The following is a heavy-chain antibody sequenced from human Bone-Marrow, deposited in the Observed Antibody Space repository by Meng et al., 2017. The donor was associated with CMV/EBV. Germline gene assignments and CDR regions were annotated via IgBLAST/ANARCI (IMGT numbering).Heavy chain of an antibody. CDR2: IIPILGIA. D-gene: IGHD2-2*01. CDR1: YA. J-gene: IGHJ6*02. CDR3: ARALDIVVVPAAQNYYYYGMDV. Sequence: YAISWVRQAPGQGLEWMGGIIPILGIANYAQKFQGRVTITADKSTSTAYMELSSLRSEDTAVYYCARALDIVVVPAAQNYYYYGMDVWGQGTTVTVSS. V-gene: IGHV1-69*10.